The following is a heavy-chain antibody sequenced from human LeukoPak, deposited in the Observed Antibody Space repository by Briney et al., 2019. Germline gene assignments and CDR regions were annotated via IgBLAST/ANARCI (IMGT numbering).Heavy chain of an antibody. CDR1: GGTFTSYA. Sequence: GASVKVSFKASGGTFTSYAISWVRQAPGQGLEWMGRIIPILGIANYAQKFQGRVTITADKSTSTAYMELSSLRSEDTAVYYCAREARYCSGGSCYPFKFDYWGQGTLVTVSS. CDR3: AREARYCSGGSCYPFKFDY. D-gene: IGHD2-15*01. J-gene: IGHJ4*02. V-gene: IGHV1-69*04. CDR2: IIPILGIA.